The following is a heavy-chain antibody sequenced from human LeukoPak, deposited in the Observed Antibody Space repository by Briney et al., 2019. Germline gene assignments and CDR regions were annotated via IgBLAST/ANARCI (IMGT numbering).Heavy chain of an antibody. J-gene: IGHJ4*02. CDR1: GFTFSTYS. Sequence: GESLRPSCAASGFTFSTYSMNWVRQAPGKGLEWVSSISTSSSYIYYADSVKGRFTIYTDNAKNSLYLQMNSLRAEDTAVYYCARVPADYWGQGTLVTVSS. CDR3: ARVPADY. CDR2: ISTSSSYI. V-gene: IGHV3-21*01.